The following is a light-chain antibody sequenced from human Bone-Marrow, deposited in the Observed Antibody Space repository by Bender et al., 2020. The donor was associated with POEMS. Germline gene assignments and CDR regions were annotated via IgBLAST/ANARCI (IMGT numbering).Light chain of an antibody. V-gene: IGLV2-14*01. CDR1: SSDVGGYNY. J-gene: IGLJ1*01. CDR3: SSYTSSSTYI. CDR2: EVS. Sequence: QSALTQPASVSVSPGQSITISCTGTSSDVGGYNYVSWHQQHPGTAPKLNMSEVSGRPSGVSDRFSGSKSGNTASLPISGLQAEDEADYYCSSYTSSSTYIFGPGTKVAVL.